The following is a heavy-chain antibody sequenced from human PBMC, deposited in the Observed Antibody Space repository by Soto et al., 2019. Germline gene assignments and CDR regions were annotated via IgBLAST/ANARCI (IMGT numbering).Heavy chain of an antibody. CDR3: ARVGRSSSSLDY. V-gene: IGHV4-59*01. Sequence: PSETLSLTCTVSGGSISIYYWSWIRQPPGKGLEWIGYIYYSGSTNYNPSLKSRVTISVDTSKNQFSLKLSSVTAADTAVYYCARVGRSSSSLDYWGQGTLVTVSS. J-gene: IGHJ4*02. D-gene: IGHD6-6*01. CDR2: IYYSGST. CDR1: GGSISIYY.